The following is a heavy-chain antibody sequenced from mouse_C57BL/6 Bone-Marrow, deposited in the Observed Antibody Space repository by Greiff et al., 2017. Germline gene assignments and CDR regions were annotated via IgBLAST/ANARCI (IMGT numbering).Heavy chain of an antibody. J-gene: IGHJ3*01. CDR1: GFTFSDYY. D-gene: IGHD1-1*01. V-gene: IGHV5-12*01. CDR2: ISNGGGST. CDR3: ARQGYYGSSFFAY. Sequence: EVKLVESGGGLVQPGGSLKLSCAASGFTFSDYYMYWVRQTPEKRLEWVAYISNGGGSTYYPDTVKGRFTISRDNAKNTLYLQMSRLKSEDTAMYYCARQGYYGSSFFAYWGQGTLVTVSA.